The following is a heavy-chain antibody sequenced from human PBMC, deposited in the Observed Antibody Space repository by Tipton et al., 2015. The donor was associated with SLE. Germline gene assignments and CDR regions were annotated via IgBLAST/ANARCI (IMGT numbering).Heavy chain of an antibody. V-gene: IGHV3-48*01. CDR1: GFTFSSYS. CDR2: ISSSSSTI. J-gene: IGHJ3*02. CDR3: ARPKYSGSYDAFDI. Sequence: SLRLSCAASGFTFSSYSMNWVRQAPGKGLEWVSYISSSSSTIYYADSVKGRFTISRDNAKNSLYLQMNSLRAEDTAVYYCARPKYSGSYDAFDIWGQGTMVTVSS. D-gene: IGHD1-26*01.